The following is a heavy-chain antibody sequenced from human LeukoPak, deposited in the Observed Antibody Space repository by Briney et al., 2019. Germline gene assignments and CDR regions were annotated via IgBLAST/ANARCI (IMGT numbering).Heavy chain of an antibody. Sequence: SVKVSCKASGYTFTSYDINWARQATGQGLEWMGWMNPNSGNTGYAQKFQGRVTITRNTSISTAYMELSSLRSEDTAVYYCARGPLAEYQPHYYYMDVWGKGTTVTVSS. D-gene: IGHD2-2*01. CDR1: GYTFTSYD. J-gene: IGHJ6*03. CDR2: MNPNSGNT. V-gene: IGHV1-8*03. CDR3: ARGPLAEYQPHYYYMDV.